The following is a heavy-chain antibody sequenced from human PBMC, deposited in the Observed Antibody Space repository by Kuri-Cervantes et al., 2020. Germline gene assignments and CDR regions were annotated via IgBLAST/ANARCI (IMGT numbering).Heavy chain of an antibody. Sequence: SVKVSCKASGGTFSSYAINWVRQAPGQGLEWMGGIIPIFGTPNYAQGFQGRVTITTDESTSTAYMELSSLRSEDTAVYYCARDLGVAGSLRFGYWGQGTLVTVSS. CDR3: ARDLGVAGSLRFGY. CDR2: IIPIFGTP. CDR1: GGTFSSYA. D-gene: IGHD6-19*01. V-gene: IGHV1-69*05. J-gene: IGHJ4*02.